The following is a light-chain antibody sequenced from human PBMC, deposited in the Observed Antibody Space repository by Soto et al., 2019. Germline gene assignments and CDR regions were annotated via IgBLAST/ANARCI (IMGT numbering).Light chain of an antibody. J-gene: IGLJ1*01. V-gene: IGLV3-21*04. CDR2: YDS. CDR1: NLGNKR. Sequence: SYELTQPPSVSVAPEKTATITCGGNNLGNKRVHWYRQKPGQAPVLVLSYDSDRPSGIPERFSGSNSGNTATLTISRVEDGDEADYYCQVWDIMTDNYVFGPGTKLTVL. CDR3: QVWDIMTDNYV.